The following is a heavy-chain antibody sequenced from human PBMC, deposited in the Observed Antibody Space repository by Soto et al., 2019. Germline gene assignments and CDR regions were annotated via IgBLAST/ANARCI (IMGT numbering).Heavy chain of an antibody. V-gene: IGHV4-30-4*01. CDR1: GGSISSGDYY. D-gene: IGHD6-19*01. CDR2: IYYSGST. Sequence: PWETLSLTCTVSGGSISSGDYYWSWIRQPPGKGLEWIGYIYYSGSTYYNPSLKSRVTISVDTSKNQFSLKLSSVTAADTAVYYCARQLAVAGTSIYYYYYGMDVWGQGTTVTVSS. CDR3: ARQLAVAGTSIYYYYYGMDV. J-gene: IGHJ6*02.